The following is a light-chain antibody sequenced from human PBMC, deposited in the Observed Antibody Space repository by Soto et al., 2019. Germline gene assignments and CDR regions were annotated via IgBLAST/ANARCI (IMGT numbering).Light chain of an antibody. CDR3: QQYHNWPPQYT. CDR1: QSVASN. V-gene: IGKV3-15*01. CDR2: GAS. J-gene: IGKJ2*01. Sequence: EIVMTQSPASLSVSPGDGATLSCRASQSVASNVAWYQQKPGQGPRLLIHGASTRAVGVPARFSGSGSGTDVTLTISSLQSDDFAVYYCQQYHNWPPQYTFGQGTKLQIK.